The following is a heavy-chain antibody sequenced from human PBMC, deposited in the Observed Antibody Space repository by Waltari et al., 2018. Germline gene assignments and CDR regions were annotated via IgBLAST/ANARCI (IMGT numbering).Heavy chain of an antibody. CDR1: GGSFSGYY. V-gene: IGHV4-34*01. CDR2: INHSGST. Sequence: QVQLQQWGAGLLKPSETLSLTCAVYGGSFSGYYWSWIRQPPGKGLEWIGEINHSGSTNYNPSLQRGVTISVDTSKNQLSLKLSSVTAADTAVYYCATQYSSSSGGYYYYYMDVWGKGTTVTVSS. J-gene: IGHJ6*03. D-gene: IGHD6-6*01. CDR3: ATQYSSSSGGYYYYYMDV.